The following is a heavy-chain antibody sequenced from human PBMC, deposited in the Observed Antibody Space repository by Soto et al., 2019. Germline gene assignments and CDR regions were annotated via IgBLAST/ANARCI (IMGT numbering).Heavy chain of an antibody. CDR3: ATDVIYHDTSGYWTVVGETLDI. Sequence: EVQLVESGGGLVKPGGSLRLSCAASGFTVSNVWMTWVRQTAGKGLEWVGHIKRKTDGGTTEYAAPVKGRFTISRGDSKYTLCLQMNSLKTEDTAVSCRATDVIYHDTSGYWTVVGETLDIWGQGTMVTVAS. CDR2: IKRKTDGGTT. CDR1: GFTVSNVW. J-gene: IGHJ3*02. V-gene: IGHV3-15*01. D-gene: IGHD3-22*01.